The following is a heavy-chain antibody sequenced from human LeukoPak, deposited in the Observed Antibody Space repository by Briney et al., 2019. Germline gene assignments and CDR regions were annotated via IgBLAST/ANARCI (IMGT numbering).Heavy chain of an antibody. Sequence: PSETLSLTCTVSGGSISSGDYYWSWIRQPPGKGLEWIGYIYNSGSTDYNPSLKSRVIISADKSKNQFSLRLSSVTAADTAMYYCARGGIKGSTGPRSFDYWGQGTLVTVSS. J-gene: IGHJ4*02. V-gene: IGHV4-30-4*02. CDR3: ARGGIKGSTGPRSFDY. D-gene: IGHD1-26*01. CDR2: IYNSGST. CDR1: GGSISSGDYY.